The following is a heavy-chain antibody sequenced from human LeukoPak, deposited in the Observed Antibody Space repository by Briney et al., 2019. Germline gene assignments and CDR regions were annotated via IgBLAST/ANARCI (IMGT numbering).Heavy chain of an antibody. CDR1: GYTFTGYY. J-gene: IGHJ5*02. CDR3: ARVYCSSTSCYTNWFDP. V-gene: IGHV1-2*02. Sequence: ASVKVSCKASGYTFTGYYMHWVRQAPGQGLEWMGWINPNSGGTNYAQKFQGRVTMTRDTSISTAYMELSRLRSDDTAVYYCARVYCSSTSCYTNWFDPWGQGTLVTVSS. D-gene: IGHD2-2*01. CDR2: INPNSGGT.